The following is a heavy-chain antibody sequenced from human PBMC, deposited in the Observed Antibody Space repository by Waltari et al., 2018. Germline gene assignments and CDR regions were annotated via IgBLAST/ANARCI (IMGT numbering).Heavy chain of an antibody. Sequence: EVQLVESGGGLVKPGGSLRLSCAASGFTFSSYSMNWVRRAPGKGLEWVSSISSSSSYIYNADSEKGRFTISRDNAKNSLYLQMNSLRAEDTAVYYCARDFGYGGNNPGDYYYYGMDVWGQGTTVTVSS. CDR1: GFTFSSYS. CDR2: ISSSSSYI. V-gene: IGHV3-21*01. D-gene: IGHD4-17*01. J-gene: IGHJ6*02. CDR3: ARDFGYGGNNPGDYYYYGMDV.